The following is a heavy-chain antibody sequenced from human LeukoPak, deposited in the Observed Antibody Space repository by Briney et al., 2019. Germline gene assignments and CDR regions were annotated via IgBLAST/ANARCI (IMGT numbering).Heavy chain of an antibody. CDR3: AHSECSGGSCYSVLGWFDP. D-gene: IGHD2-15*01. CDR1: GFSLSTSGVG. Sequence: SGPTLVKPTQTLTLTCTFSGFSLSTSGVGVGWIRQPPGKALEWLALIYWDDDKRYSPSLKSRLTITKDTSKNQVVLTMTNMDPVDTATYYCAHSECSGGSCYSVLGWFDPWGQGTLVTVSS. CDR2: IYWDDDK. J-gene: IGHJ5*02. V-gene: IGHV2-5*02.